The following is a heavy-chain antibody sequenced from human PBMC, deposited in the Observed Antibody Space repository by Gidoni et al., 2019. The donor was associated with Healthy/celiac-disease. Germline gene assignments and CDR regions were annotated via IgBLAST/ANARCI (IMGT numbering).Heavy chain of an antibody. CDR2: INHSGST. CDR3: ARGLNWGRKGAFDI. CDR1: GGSFSGYY. D-gene: IGHD7-27*01. Sequence: QVQLQQWGAGLLKPSETLSLTCAVYGGSFSGYYWSWIRQPPGKGLEWIGEINHSGSTNYNPSLKSRVTISVDTSKNQFSLKLSSVTAADTAVYYCARGLNWGRKGAFDIWGQGTMVTVSS. V-gene: IGHV4-34*01. J-gene: IGHJ3*02.